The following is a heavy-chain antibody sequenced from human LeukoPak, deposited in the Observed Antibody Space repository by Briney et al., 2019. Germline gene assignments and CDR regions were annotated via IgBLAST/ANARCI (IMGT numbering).Heavy chain of an antibody. CDR3: ATPEPRYCSGGSCYSGVKPFDP. V-gene: IGHV1-24*01. CDR1: GYTLTELS. CDR2: FDPEDGET. Sequence: ASVKVSCKVSGYTLTELSMHWVRQAPGKGLEWMGGFDPEDGETIYAQKFQGRVTMTEDTSTDTAYMGLSSLRSEDTAVYYCATPEPRYCSGGSCYSGVKPFDPWGQGTLVTVSS. D-gene: IGHD2-15*01. J-gene: IGHJ5*02.